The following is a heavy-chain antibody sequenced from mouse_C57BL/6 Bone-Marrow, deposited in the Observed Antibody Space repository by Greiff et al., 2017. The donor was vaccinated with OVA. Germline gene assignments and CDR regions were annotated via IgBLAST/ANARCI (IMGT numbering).Heavy chain of an antibody. CDR1: GYTFTSYG. CDR2: IYPRSGNT. Sequence: VQRVEPGAELARPGASVKLSCKASGYTFTSYGISWVKQRTGQGLEWIGEIYPRSGNTYYNEKFKGKATLTADKSSSTAYMELRSLTSEDSAVYVCARTGDCYYKGYWGQGTTLTVSS. CDR3: ARTGDCYYKGY. V-gene: IGHV1-81*01. J-gene: IGHJ2*01. D-gene: IGHD2-3*01.